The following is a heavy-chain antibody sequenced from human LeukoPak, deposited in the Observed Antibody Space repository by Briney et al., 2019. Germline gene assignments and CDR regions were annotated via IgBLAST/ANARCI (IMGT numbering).Heavy chain of an antibody. CDR3: ARQSVTIFGVVIKGNWYFDL. Sequence: SETLSLTCTVSGGSISSSSYYWGWIRQPPGKGLEWIGSIYYSGSTYYNPSLKSRVTISVDTSKNQFSLKLSSVTAADTAVYYCARQSVTIFGVVIKGNWYFDLWGRGTLVTVSS. V-gene: IGHV4-39*01. D-gene: IGHD3-3*01. CDR2: IYYSGST. CDR1: GGSISSSSYY. J-gene: IGHJ2*01.